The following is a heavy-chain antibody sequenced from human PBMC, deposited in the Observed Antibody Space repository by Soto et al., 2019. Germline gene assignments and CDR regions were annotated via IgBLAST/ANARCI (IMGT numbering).Heavy chain of an antibody. D-gene: IGHD4-17*01. Sequence: SETLSLTCTVSGGSISSGGYYWSWIRQHPGKGLEWIGYIYYTGSTYFNPSLKSRVTISVDTSKSQSSLKLSSVTAADTAVYYCARSYTTTTEANWFDPWGQGTQVTVSS. J-gene: IGHJ5*02. V-gene: IGHV4-31*03. CDR2: IYYTGST. CDR1: GGSISSGGYY. CDR3: ARSYTTTTEANWFDP.